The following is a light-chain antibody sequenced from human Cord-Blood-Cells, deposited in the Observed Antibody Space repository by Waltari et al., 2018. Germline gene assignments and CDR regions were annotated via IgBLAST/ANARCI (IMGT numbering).Light chain of an antibody. CDR2: DAS. J-gene: IGKJ4*01. Sequence: EMVLTQSPATLSLSPGERATLSCRASQSVSSYLAWYQQKPGQAPRLLLYDASNRATGIPARFSGSGSGTDFTLTISSLEPEDFAVYYCQQRSNWPLTFGGETKVEIK. CDR1: QSVSSY. CDR3: QQRSNWPLT. V-gene: IGKV3-11*01.